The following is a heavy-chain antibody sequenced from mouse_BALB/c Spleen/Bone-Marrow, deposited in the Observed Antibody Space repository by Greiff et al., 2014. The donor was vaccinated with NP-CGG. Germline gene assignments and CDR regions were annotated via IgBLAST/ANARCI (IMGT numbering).Heavy chain of an antibody. D-gene: IGHD2-4*01. CDR2: INPSSDYT. J-gene: IGHJ3*01. CDR3: ARRGGYDYAWFEY. CDR1: GYTFTTYM. Sequence: QVQLQQSGAELARPGASVKMSCRASGYTFTTYMVHWVKQRPGQGLEWIGYINPSSDYTNYNQKFKDKATLTADKSSSTAYMQLSSLTSEDSAVYYCARRGGYDYAWFEYWGQGTLVTVSA. V-gene: IGHV1-4*01.